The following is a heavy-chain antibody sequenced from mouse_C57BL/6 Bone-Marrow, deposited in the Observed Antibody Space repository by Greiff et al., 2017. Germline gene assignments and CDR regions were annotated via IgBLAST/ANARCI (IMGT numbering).Heavy chain of an antibody. CDR3: ARRAGY. CDR2: IYPRSGNT. D-gene: IGHD3-1*01. CDR1: GYTFTSSG. Sequence: QVQLQPSGAELARPGASVKLSCKASGYTFTSSGISWVKQRTGQGLEWIGEIYPRSGNTYYNEKFKGKATLTADKSSSTAYMELRSLTSEDSAVYFCARRAGYWGQGTTLTVSS. V-gene: IGHV1-81*01. J-gene: IGHJ2*01.